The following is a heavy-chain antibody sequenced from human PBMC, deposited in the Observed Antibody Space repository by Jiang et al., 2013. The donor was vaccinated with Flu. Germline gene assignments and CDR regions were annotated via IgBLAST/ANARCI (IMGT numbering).Heavy chain of an antibody. D-gene: IGHD5-24*01. Sequence: GAEVKKPGASVKVSCKASGYTFTSXAMELGAPGPGQRLEWMGWITAGNGNTRCSQKFQDRVTITRDTSTSTAYMELRSLRSDDTAVYYCARGRGDGYISHTYYWGQGTLVTVSS. V-gene: IGHV1-3*01. CDR2: ITAGNGNT. J-gene: IGHJ4*02. CDR1: GYTFTSXA. CDR3: ARGRGDGYISHTYY.